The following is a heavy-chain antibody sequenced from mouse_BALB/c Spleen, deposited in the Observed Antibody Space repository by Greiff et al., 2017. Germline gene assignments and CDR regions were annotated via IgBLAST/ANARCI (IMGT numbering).Heavy chain of an antibody. CDR2: ISSGGSYT. CDR1: GFTFSSYA. Sequence: EVQGVESGGGLVKPGGSLKLSCAASGFTFSSYAMSWVRQSPEKRLEWVAEISSGGSYTYYPDTVTGRFTISRDNAKNTLYLEMSSLRSEDTAMYYCARGRSYYFDYWGQGTTLTVSS. J-gene: IGHJ2*01. CDR3: ARGRSYYFDY. V-gene: IGHV5-9-4*01.